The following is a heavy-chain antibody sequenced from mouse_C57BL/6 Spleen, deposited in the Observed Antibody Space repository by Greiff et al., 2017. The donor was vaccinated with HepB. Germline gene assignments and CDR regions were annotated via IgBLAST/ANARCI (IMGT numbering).Heavy chain of an antibody. CDR1: GYTFTTYP. J-gene: IGHJ1*03. Sequence: QVHVKQSGAELVKPGASVKMSCKASGYTFTTYPIEWMKQNHGKSLEWIGNFHPYNDDTKYNEKFKGKATLTVEKSSSTVYLELSRLTSDDSAVYYCAIHGSSYDWYFDVWGTGTTVTVSS. CDR3: AIHGSSYDWYFDV. V-gene: IGHV1-47*01. CDR2: FHPYNDDT. D-gene: IGHD1-1*01.